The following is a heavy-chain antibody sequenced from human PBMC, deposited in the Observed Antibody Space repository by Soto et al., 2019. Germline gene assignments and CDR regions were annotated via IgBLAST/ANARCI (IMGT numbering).Heavy chain of an antibody. CDR3: ARGRPRLFDY. Sequence: ASAKVSCKASGYTFTSYAMHWVRQAPGQRLEEMGWINADNGNTNYAQKLQGRVTMTTDTSTSTAYLELRSLRSDDTAVYYCARGRPRLFDYWGQGTLVTVSS. V-gene: IGHV1-3*01. CDR2: INADNGNT. J-gene: IGHJ4*02. CDR1: GYTFTSYA. D-gene: IGHD6-6*01.